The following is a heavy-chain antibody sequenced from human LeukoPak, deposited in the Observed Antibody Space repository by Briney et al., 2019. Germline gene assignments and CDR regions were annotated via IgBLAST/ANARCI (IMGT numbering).Heavy chain of an antibody. CDR3: VRGLYSRDAGY. Sequence: SQTLSLTCAVYGGSLSGYYWSWIRHPAGKGLGWSGEINNSGHTNYTPSLKSRVAMSVDTSKNQFSLTLGSVTAAHTAVYPCVRGLYSRDAGYWGQGTLVTASS. CDR2: INNSGHT. D-gene: IGHD4-11*01. V-gene: IGHV4-34*01. J-gene: IGHJ4*02. CDR1: GGSLSGYY.